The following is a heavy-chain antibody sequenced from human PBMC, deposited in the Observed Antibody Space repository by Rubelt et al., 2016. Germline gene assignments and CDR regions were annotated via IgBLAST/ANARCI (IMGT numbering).Heavy chain of an antibody. Sequence: QAPGKGLEWVSSISSSSSYIYYADSVKGRFTISRDNAKNSLYLQMNSLRAEDTAVYYCAKDGGYSYGYSLDYWGQGTLVTVSS. CDR3: AKDGGYSYGYSLDY. D-gene: IGHD5-18*01. V-gene: IGHV3-21*01. J-gene: IGHJ4*02. CDR2: ISSSSSYI.